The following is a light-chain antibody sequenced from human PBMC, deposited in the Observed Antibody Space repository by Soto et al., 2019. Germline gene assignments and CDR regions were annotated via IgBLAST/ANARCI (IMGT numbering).Light chain of an antibody. Sequence: ESVLTQSPVTLSLSHGETATLSCRASQSISTYLARYQQKPGQPPRLLIFDASKRATGIPPRFSGSGSGTDFTLTISSLEPEDFAVYYCQQRSNWLTFGGGTKVDIK. CDR3: QQRSNWLT. V-gene: IGKV3-11*01. J-gene: IGKJ4*01. CDR1: QSISTY. CDR2: DAS.